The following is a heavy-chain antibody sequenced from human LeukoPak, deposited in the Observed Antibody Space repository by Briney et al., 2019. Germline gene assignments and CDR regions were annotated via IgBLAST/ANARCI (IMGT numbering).Heavy chain of an antibody. D-gene: IGHD2-15*01. CDR2: FYRGDST. CDR1: GFTFSGYG. J-gene: IGHJ4*02. V-gene: IGHV3-53*01. CDR3: AREVVSSPSYFDS. Sequence: GRSLRLSCAASGFTFSGYGKYWVRQAPGKGLEWVSFFYRGDSTYYAESVRGRFTISRDNSKNTLYLLMNSLIPEDTAVYYCAREVVSSPSYFDSWGQGTLVTVSS.